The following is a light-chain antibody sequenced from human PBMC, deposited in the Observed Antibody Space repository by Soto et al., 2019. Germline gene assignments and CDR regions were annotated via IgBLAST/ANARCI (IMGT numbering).Light chain of an antibody. CDR1: QSVSNY. V-gene: IGKV3-11*01. Sequence: EIVLTQSPATLSLSPGERATLSCRASQSVSNYLAWYQQKHGQAPRLLIYEASNRATGIPARFSGSGSGTDFTLTISSLEPEDFAVYYCQQRSNWPFSITFGQGTRLEIK. CDR3: QQRSNWPFSIT. J-gene: IGKJ5*01. CDR2: EAS.